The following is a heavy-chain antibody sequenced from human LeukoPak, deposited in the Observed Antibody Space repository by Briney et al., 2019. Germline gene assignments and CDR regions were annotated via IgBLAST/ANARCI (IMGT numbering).Heavy chain of an antibody. D-gene: IGHD3-16*02. CDR2: MNSDGTTT. Sequence: GGSLRLSCAGSGFAFSSSWMHWVRQAPGKGLVWVSRMNSDGTTTNYADSVKGRFTISRDNAKNTLYLQMNSLTVEDTAVYYCTIAGSYRFDYWGQGALVTVSP. CDR1: GFAFSSSW. V-gene: IGHV3-74*01. J-gene: IGHJ4*02. CDR3: TIAGSYRFDY.